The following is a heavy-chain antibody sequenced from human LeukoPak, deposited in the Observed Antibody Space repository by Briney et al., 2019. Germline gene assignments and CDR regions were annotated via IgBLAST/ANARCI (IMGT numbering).Heavy chain of an antibody. D-gene: IGHD3-22*01. CDR3: ARGSVGNYFDSSGLFDY. CDR1: GGSISSYY. Sequence: SETLSLTCTVSGGSISSYYWSWIRQPPGKGLEWIGYIYYSGSTNYNPSLKSRVTISVDTSKNQFSLKLSSVTAADTAVYYCARGSVGNYFDSSGLFDYWGQGTLVTVSS. CDR2: IYYSGST. J-gene: IGHJ4*02. V-gene: IGHV4-59*12.